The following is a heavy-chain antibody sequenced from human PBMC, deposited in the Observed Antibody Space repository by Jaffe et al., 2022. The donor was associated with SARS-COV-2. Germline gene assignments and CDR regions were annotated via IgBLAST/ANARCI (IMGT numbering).Heavy chain of an antibody. CDR3: AKDSPYYYDSSGYPNFDY. J-gene: IGHJ4*02. V-gene: IGHV3-23*01. Sequence: EVQLLESGGGLVQPGGSLRLSCAASGFTFSSYAMSWVRQAPGKGLEWVSAISGSGGSTYYADSVKGRFTISRDNSKNTLYLQMNSLRAEDTAVYYCAKDSPYYYDSSGYPNFDYWGQGTLVTVSS. CDR2: ISGSGGST. CDR1: GFTFSSYA. D-gene: IGHD3-22*01.